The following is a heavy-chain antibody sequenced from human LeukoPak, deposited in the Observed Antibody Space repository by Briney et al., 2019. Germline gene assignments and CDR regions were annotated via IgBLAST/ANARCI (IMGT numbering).Heavy chain of an antibody. J-gene: IGHJ4*02. Sequence: SETPSLTCTVSGGSISSDYWSWIRQPPGKGLEWIGYMYYSGSTNYNPSLKSRVTISVDTSKNQFSLKLSSVSAADTAVYYCARMVATRYFDYWGQGTLVTVSS. D-gene: IGHD5-12*01. CDR1: GGSISSDY. CDR2: MYYSGST. CDR3: ARMVATRYFDY. V-gene: IGHV4-59*01.